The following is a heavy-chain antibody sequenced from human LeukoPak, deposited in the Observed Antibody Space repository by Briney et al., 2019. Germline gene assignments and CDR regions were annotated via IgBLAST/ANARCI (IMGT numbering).Heavy chain of an antibody. CDR1: GGSFSGYY. J-gene: IGHJ4*02. CDR3: AGRGAPVAGASSFDF. CDR2: INHSGST. D-gene: IGHD6-19*01. Sequence: SETQSFTCAVYGGSFSGYYWSWIRQPQGKGLEWIGEINHSGSTNYNPSLKSRVTISVDTSKNQFSLKVSSVTAADTAVYYCAGRGAPVAGASSFDFWGQGTLVTVSS. V-gene: IGHV4-34*01.